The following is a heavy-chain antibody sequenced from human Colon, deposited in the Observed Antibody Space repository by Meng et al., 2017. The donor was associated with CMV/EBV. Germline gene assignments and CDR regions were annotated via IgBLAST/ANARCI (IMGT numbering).Heavy chain of an antibody. V-gene: IGHV3-21*01. CDR2: ISSSSSYI. CDR1: GFTFSNSD. J-gene: IGHJ4*02. Sequence: GESLKISCAASGFTFSNSDMNWVRQAPGKGLEWVSSISSSSSYIYYADSVKGRFTISRDNAKNSLYLQMNSLRAEDTAVYYCASPTVVWGQGTLVTVSS. D-gene: IGHD1-1*01. CDR3: ASPTVV.